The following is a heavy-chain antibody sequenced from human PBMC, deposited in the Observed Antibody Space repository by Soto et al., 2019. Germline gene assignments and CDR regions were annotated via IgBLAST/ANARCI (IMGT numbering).Heavy chain of an antibody. Sequence: GGSLRLSCAASGFTFSSYSMNWVRQAPGKGLEWVSYISSSSSTIYYADSVKGRFTISRDNAKNSLYLQMNSLRDEDTAVYYCAALPFQAGIAVAPGHAFDIWGQGTMVTVSS. J-gene: IGHJ3*02. CDR3: AALPFQAGIAVAPGHAFDI. D-gene: IGHD6-19*01. CDR1: GFTFSSYS. CDR2: ISSSSSTI. V-gene: IGHV3-48*02.